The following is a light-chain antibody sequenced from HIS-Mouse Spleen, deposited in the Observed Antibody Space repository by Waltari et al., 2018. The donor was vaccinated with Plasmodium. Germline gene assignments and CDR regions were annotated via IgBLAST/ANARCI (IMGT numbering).Light chain of an antibody. CDR2: EDS. CDR3: YSTDSSGNHRV. CDR1: ALPKKY. J-gene: IGLJ3*02. Sequence: SYELTQPPSVSVSPGQTARNTCSGDALPKKYAYWYQQKSGQAPVLGIYEDSKRPSGIPERVSGSSSGTMATMTISGAQVEDEADYYCYSTDSSGNHRVFGGGTKLTVL. V-gene: IGLV3-10*01.